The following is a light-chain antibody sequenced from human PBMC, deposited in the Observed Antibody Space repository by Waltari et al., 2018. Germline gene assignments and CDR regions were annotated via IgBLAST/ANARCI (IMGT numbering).Light chain of an antibody. V-gene: IGKV1-5*01. CDR3: QQYRSDSPT. Sequence: DIQLTQSPSTLSASIGDKVTITCRASRSVDTLVAWYQQRPRTPPQFLIYDASGLENGVPSRFSGSGSGTEFTLSITSLQPDDFATYYCQQYRSDSPTFGQGTKVEMK. CDR1: RSVDTL. CDR2: DAS. J-gene: IGKJ1*01.